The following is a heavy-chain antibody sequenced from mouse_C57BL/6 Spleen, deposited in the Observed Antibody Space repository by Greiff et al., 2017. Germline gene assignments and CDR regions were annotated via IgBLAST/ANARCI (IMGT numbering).Heavy chain of an antibody. V-gene: IGHV1-50*01. D-gene: IGHD3-1*01. Sequence: QVQLQQPGAELVKPGASVKLSCKASGYTFTSYWMQWVKQRPGQGLEWIGEIDPSGSYTNYNQKFKGKATLTVDTSSSTPYMQLSSLTSEDSAVYNCTRQVGLRAMDYWGQGTSVTVSS. CDR3: TRQVGLRAMDY. CDR1: GYTFTSYW. CDR2: IDPSGSYT. J-gene: IGHJ4*01.